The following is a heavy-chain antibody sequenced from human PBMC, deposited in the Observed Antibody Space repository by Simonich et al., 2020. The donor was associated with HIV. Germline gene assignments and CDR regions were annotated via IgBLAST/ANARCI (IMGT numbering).Heavy chain of an antibody. CDR3: ATNIITGTYGFDI. V-gene: IGHV1-69*13. D-gene: IGHD1-20*01. CDR1: GGIFSRYG. J-gene: IGHJ3*02. Sequence: QVHLVQSGAEVKKPGSSLKVSCKASGGIFSRYGFSWVRQAPGQGLVEMRGITIVGTSNYTQKVQGRVTITADESTSTDYMELSSLRSEDTAVYYCATNIITGTYGFDIWGQGTMVTVSS. CDR2: ITIVGTS.